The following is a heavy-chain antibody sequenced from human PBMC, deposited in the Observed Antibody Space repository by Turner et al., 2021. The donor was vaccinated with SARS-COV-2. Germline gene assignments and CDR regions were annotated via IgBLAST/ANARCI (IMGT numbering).Heavy chain of an antibody. CDR3: ARVDYGDYGWAGDNYGMDV. CDR2: ISSSSSYI. J-gene: IGHJ6*02. V-gene: IGHV3-21*01. Sequence: EVQLVESGGGLVKPGGSLRLSCAASGFTFSSYSMNGVRQAQGKGLEWVSSISSSSSYIYYADSVKGRFTISRDNAKNSLYLQMNSLRAEDTAVYYCARVDYGDYGWAGDNYGMDVWGQGTTVTVSS. CDR1: GFTFSSYS. D-gene: IGHD4-17*01.